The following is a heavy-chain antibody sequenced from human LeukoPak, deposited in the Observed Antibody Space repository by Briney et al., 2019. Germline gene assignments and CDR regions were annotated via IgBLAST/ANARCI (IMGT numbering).Heavy chain of an antibody. CDR3: ARDYGEGGYYFDY. J-gene: IGHJ4*02. CDR1: GFTFSTYW. V-gene: IGHV3-74*01. D-gene: IGHD4-17*01. CDR2: ISSDGSST. Sequence: GGSLRLFSAASGFTFSTYWMHWVRQAPGKAPVWLPRISSDGSSTNYAGSVKGRFTISRDNAKNTLYLQMNSLRAEDTAVYYCARDYGEGGYYFDYWGQGTLVTVSS.